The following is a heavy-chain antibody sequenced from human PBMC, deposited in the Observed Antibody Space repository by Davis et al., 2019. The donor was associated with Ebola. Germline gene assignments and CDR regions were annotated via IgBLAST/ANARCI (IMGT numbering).Heavy chain of an antibody. V-gene: IGHV4-4*02. CDR1: GGSISSSNW. D-gene: IGHD3-10*01. CDR2: IYHSGST. CDR3: ARRRITMVRGVMGWFDP. J-gene: IGHJ5*02. Sequence: SETLSLTCAVSGGSISSSNWWSWVRQPPGKGLEWIGEIYHSGSTNYNPSLKSRVTISVDTSKNQFSLKLSSVTAADTAVYYCARRRITMVRGVMGWFDPWGQGTLVTVSS.